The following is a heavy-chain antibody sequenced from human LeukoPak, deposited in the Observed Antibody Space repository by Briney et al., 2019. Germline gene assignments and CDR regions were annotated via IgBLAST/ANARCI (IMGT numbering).Heavy chain of an antibody. CDR3: AKSGYRAGPFDY. CDR1: GFTFSSYG. V-gene: IGHV3-30*18. D-gene: IGHD5-18*01. Sequence: SGGSLRLSCAASGFTFSSYGMHWVRQAPGKGLEWVAVISYDGSNKYYADSVKGRFTISRDNSKNTLYLQMNSLRAEDTAVYYCAKSGYRAGPFDYWGQGTLVTVSS. J-gene: IGHJ4*02. CDR2: ISYDGSNK.